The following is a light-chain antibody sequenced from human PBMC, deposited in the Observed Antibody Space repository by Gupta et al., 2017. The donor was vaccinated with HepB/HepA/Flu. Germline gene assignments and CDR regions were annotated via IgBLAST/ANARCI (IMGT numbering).Light chain of an antibody. CDR2: DVS. V-gene: IGLV2-14*03. CDR1: SSDVGGYNY. Sequence: QSALTQPASVSGSPGQSITISCTGTSSDVGGYNYVSWYQQHPGKAPKLMIYDVSNRPSGVSNRFSGSKSGNTASLTISGLQAEDEADYYCGSYTSSSTLVDVVFGGGTKLTVL. CDR3: GSYTSSSTLVDVV. J-gene: IGLJ2*01.